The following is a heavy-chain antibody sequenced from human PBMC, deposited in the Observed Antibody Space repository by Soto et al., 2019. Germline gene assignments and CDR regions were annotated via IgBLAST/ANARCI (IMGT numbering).Heavy chain of an antibody. V-gene: IGHV4-59*01. D-gene: IGHD2-8*02. Sequence: QVQLQESGPGLVKPSETLSLTCTVSGGSISSYYWSWIRQPPGKGLEWIGYIYYTGSTNYNPSLKSRVIISAAPSKNQFSLRLSSVTAADTAVYYCARDIQETYRWSGSFDPWGQGTLVTVSS. J-gene: IGHJ5*02. CDR3: ARDIQETYRWSGSFDP. CDR1: GGSISSYY. CDR2: IYYTGST.